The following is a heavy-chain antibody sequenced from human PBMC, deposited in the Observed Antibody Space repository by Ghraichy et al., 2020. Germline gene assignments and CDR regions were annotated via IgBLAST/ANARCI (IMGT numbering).Heavy chain of an antibody. CDR3: ARGLIAAAGTTLDY. CDR2: IYYSGST. J-gene: IGHJ4*02. V-gene: IGHV4-59*01. Sequence: SETLSLTCTVSGGSISSYYWSWIRQPPGKGLEWIGYIYYSGSTNYNPSLKSRVTISVDTSKNQFSLKLSSVTAADTAVYYCARGLIAAAGTTLDYWGQGTLVTVSS. CDR1: GGSISSYY. D-gene: IGHD6-13*01.